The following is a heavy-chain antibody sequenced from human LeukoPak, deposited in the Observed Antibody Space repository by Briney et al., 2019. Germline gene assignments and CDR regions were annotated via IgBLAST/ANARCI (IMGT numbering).Heavy chain of an antibody. J-gene: IGHJ6*02. CDR1: GFTFTSYA. Sequence: GGSLRLSCAAPGFTFTSYALSWVRQAPGKGLEWVSGINGIGAATYYADSVKGRFTISRDNSKNTVYLQMNSLRVEDTAVYYCAKDRPNGMDVWGQGTTVTVSS. CDR3: AKDRPNGMDV. V-gene: IGHV3-23*01. CDR2: INGIGAAT.